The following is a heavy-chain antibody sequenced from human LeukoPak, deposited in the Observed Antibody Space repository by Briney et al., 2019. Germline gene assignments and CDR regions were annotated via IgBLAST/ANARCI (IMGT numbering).Heavy chain of an antibody. D-gene: IGHD6-6*01. J-gene: IGHJ5*02. CDR1: GGSISSHY. V-gene: IGHV4-59*11. CDR3: ARVKGSNWFDP. CDR2: TYNSEST. Sequence: SETLSLTCTVSGGSISSHYWSWIRQPPGKGLEWIGYTYNSESTYYNPSLKSRVTISLDTSKNQFSLRLNSVTAADTAVYYCARVKGSNWFDPWGQGTLVTVSS.